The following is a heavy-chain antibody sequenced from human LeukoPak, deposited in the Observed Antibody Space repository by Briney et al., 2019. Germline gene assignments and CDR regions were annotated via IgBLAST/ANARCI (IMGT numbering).Heavy chain of an antibody. CDR1: GFXFSSYA. Sequence: GGSLRLSCAASGFXFSSYAISWVRQAPGKGLEWVSAISGSGESTNSADSVRGRFTISRDNSKNTLFLQMNSLRAEDTAVYYCAKLSESEWLASYSRYWGQGTLVTVSS. CDR3: AKLSESEWLASYSRY. CDR2: ISGSGEST. J-gene: IGHJ4*02. V-gene: IGHV3-23*01. D-gene: IGHD6-19*01.